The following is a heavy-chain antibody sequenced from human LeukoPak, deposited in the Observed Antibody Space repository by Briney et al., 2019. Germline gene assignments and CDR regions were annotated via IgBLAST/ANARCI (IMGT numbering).Heavy chain of an antibody. Sequence: PGGSLRLSCAASGFTFSSYAMHWVRQAPGKGLEWVAVISYDGSNKYYAASVKGRFTISRDNSKNTLYLQMNSLRAEDTAVYYCAKGPSDIVVSYYGMDVWGQGTTVTVSS. D-gene: IGHD5-12*01. CDR2: ISYDGSNK. CDR1: GFTFSSYA. CDR3: AKGPSDIVVSYYGMDV. J-gene: IGHJ6*02. V-gene: IGHV3-30*04.